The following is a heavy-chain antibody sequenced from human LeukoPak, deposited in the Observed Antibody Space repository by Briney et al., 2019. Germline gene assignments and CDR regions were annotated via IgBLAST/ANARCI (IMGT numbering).Heavy chain of an antibody. CDR3: AREVEWELNGGIDY. CDR1: GGSISSYY. D-gene: IGHD1-26*01. J-gene: IGHJ4*02. Sequence: SETLSLTCTVSGGSISSYYWSWIRQPAGKGLEWIGRIYTSGSTNYNPSLKSRVTISVDTSKNQSSLKLSSVTAADTAVYYCAREVEWELNGGIDYWGQGTLVTVSS. CDR2: IYTSGST. V-gene: IGHV4-4*07.